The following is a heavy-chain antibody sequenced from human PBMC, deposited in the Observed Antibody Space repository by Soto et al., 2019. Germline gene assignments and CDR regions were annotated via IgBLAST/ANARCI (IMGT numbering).Heavy chain of an antibody. CDR3: AKPIMGGSRYWSFDL. J-gene: IGHJ2*01. CDR1: GFTFSSYA. V-gene: IGHV3-23*01. D-gene: IGHD5-12*01. CDR2: ISASGGSP. Sequence: EVQMLDSGGGLVQPGGSLRLSCAASGFTFSSYAMTWVRQAPGKGLEWVAAISASGGSPSYADSVKGRFTVSRDNSQSTLYRKINRRRAEDTALYYCAKPIMGGSRYWSFDLGARGPLVSVPS.